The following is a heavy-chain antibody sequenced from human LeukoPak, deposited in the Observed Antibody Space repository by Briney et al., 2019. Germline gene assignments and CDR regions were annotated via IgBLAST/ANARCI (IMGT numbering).Heavy chain of an antibody. CDR1: GFTVSSNY. CDR3: ARAHPWASYYYYGMDV. V-gene: IGHV3-53*01. D-gene: IGHD7-27*01. J-gene: IGHJ6*02. CDR2: IYSGGST. Sequence: GGSLRLSCAASGFTVSSNYMSWVRQAPGKGLEWVSVIYSGGSTYYADSVKGRFTISRDNAKNSLYLQMNSLRAEDTAVYYCARAHPWASYYYYGMDVWGQGTTVTVSS.